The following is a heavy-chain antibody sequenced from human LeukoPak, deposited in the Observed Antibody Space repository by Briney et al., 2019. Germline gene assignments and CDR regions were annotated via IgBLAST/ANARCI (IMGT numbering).Heavy chain of an antibody. Sequence: ASVKVSCKASGYTFTSYYMHWVRQAPGQGLEWMGIINPSGGSTSYAQKFQGRVTITRNTSISTAYMELSSLRSEDTAVYYCARGIGGGPNFDYWGQGTLVTVSS. CDR3: ARGIGGGPNFDY. J-gene: IGHJ4*02. V-gene: IGHV1-46*01. D-gene: IGHD1-26*01. CDR2: INPSGGST. CDR1: GYTFTSYY.